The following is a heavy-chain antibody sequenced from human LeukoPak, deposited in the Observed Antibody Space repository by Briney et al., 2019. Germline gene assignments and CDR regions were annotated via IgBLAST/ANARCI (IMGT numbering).Heavy chain of an antibody. J-gene: IGHJ4*02. CDR3: ARAATYIWNDLNY. CDR2: ISSSGSII. Sequence: GGSLRLSCAASGFTFSDYYMSWIRQPPGKGLEWVSYISSSGSIIYYADSVKGRFTTSRDNAKNSLYLQMNSLRAEDTAVYYCARAATYIWNDLNYWGQGTLVTVSS. V-gene: IGHV3-11*01. CDR1: GFTFSDYY. D-gene: IGHD1-20*01.